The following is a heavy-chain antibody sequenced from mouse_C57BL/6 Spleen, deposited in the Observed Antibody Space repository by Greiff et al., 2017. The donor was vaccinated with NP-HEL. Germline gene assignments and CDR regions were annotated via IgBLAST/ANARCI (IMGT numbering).Heavy chain of an antibody. CDR3: ARESYDYDERGCDY. Sequence: EVQRVESGGGLVKPGGSLKLSCAASGFTFSDYGMHWVRQAPEKGLAWVAYISSGSSTISYEDTVKGRFPISRDNAENTLFLQMTSLRSEDTAMYYGARESYDYDERGCDYWGQGTTLTVSS. CDR1: GFTFSDYG. V-gene: IGHV5-17*01. D-gene: IGHD2-4*01. J-gene: IGHJ2*01. CDR2: ISSGSSTI.